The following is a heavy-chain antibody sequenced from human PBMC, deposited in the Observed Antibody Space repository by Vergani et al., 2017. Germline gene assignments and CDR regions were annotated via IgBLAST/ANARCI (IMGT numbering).Heavy chain of an antibody. CDR2: INNDGHT. J-gene: IGHJ4*02. Sequence: QVQLQQWGAGVVKPSGTLSLTCAVFGESFSSFYWSWIRKPPGKGLAWIGEINNDGHTNYNPSLESRVTVSIDTAKNQFSLNLMSVTAADTAMYYCAVRPRVNLVGGGIVTKRTFDYWSQGSLVTVSS. D-gene: IGHD3-10*01. CDR1: GESFSSFY. CDR3: AVRPRVNLVGGGIVTKRTFDY. V-gene: IGHV4-34*02.